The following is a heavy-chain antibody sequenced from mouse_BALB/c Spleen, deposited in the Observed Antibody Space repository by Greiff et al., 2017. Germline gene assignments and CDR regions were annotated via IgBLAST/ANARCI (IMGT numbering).Heavy chain of an antibody. CDR3: TRSIHYYGPPYAMDY. J-gene: IGHJ4*01. CDR1: GYTFTSYY. Sequence: SGADLVKPGASVKLSCKASGYTFTSYYMYWVKQRPGQGLEWIGEINPSNGGTNFNEKFKSKATLTVDKSSSTAYMQLSSLTSEDSAVYYCTRSIHYYGPPYAMDYWGQGTSVTVSS. D-gene: IGHD1-2*01. CDR2: INPSNGGT. V-gene: IGHV1S81*02.